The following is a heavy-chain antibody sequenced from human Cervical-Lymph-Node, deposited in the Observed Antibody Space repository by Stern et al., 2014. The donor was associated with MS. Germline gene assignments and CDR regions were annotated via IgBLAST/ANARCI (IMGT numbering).Heavy chain of an antibody. J-gene: IGHJ1*01. CDR1: GGTFSSYA. D-gene: IGHD2-8*01. Sequence: QLVQSGAEVKKPGSSVKVSCKASGGTFSSYAISWVRQATGQGLEWMGGIIPIFGTANYAQKFQGRVPITADESTSTAYMELSSLRSEDTAVYYCARGPNGGEGISVLQHWGQGTLVTVSS. CDR2: IIPIFGTA. CDR3: ARGPNGGEGISVLQH. V-gene: IGHV1-69*01.